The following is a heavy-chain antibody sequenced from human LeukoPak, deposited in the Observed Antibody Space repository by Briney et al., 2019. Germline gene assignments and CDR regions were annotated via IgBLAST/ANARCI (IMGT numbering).Heavy chain of an antibody. D-gene: IGHD3-10*01. Sequence: SETLSLTCTVSGGSIRSYYWSWIRQPPGKGLEWIAYIYYSGSTNYNPSLKSRVTISVDTSKNQFSLKLSSVTAADTAVYYCARHERGITMVRGAPGINYYYYMDVWGKGTTVTISS. V-gene: IGHV4-59*08. CDR2: IYYSGST. CDR3: ARHERGITMVRGAPGINYYYYMDV. J-gene: IGHJ6*03. CDR1: GGSIRSYY.